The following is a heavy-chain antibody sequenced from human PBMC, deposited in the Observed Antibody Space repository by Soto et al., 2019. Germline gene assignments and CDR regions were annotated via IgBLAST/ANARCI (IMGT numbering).Heavy chain of an antibody. V-gene: IGHV3-30*18. CDR1: GFTFSSYG. CDR2: ISYDGSNK. Sequence: GGSLRLSCAASGFTFSSYGMHWVRQAPGKGLEWVAVISYDGSNKYYADSVKGRFTVPRDNSKNTLYLQMNSLRAEDTAVYYCAKTLDSSGYCYGRFEHNFDYWGQGTLVTVSS. D-gene: IGHD3-22*01. CDR3: AKTLDSSGYCYGRFEHNFDY. J-gene: IGHJ4*02.